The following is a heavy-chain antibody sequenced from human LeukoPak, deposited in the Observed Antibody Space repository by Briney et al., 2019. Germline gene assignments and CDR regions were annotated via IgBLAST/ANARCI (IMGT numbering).Heavy chain of an antibody. CDR1: GFTFSSYS. V-gene: IGHV3-48*04. Sequence: GRSLRLSCAASGFTFSSYSMNWVRQAPGKGLEWVSYISSSSSTIYYADSVKGRFTISRDNAKNSLYLQMNSLRAEDTAVYYCARENGGNGDYWGQGTLVTVSS. D-gene: IGHD4-23*01. J-gene: IGHJ4*02. CDR3: ARENGGNGDY. CDR2: ISSSSSTI.